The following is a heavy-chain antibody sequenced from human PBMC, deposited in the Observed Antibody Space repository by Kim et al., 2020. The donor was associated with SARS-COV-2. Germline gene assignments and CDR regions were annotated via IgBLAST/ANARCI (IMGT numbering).Heavy chain of an antibody. CDR2: IYYSGST. J-gene: IGHJ3*02. V-gene: IGHV4-31*03. CDR3: ARGDTIFGVVIKAFDI. D-gene: IGHD3-3*01. CDR1: GCSISSGGYY. Sequence: SETLSLTCTVSGCSISSGGYYWSWIRQHPGKGLEWIGYIYYSGSTYYNPSLKSRVTISVYTSKNQFSLKLSSVTAADTSVYYCARGDTIFGVVIKAFDIWGQETMVTVSS.